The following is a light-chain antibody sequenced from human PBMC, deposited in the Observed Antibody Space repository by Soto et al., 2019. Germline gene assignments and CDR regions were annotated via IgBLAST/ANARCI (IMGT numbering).Light chain of an antibody. J-gene: IGLJ1*01. Sequence: QSVLTQPPSGSGSPGQSVTISCTGSSSDVVTYHYVSWFQQHPGKAPKLMMYEVNQRPSGVTERFTGSKSGNTASLTVSGLQAEDEADYYCSSYAGSNTLYVFGTGTKLTVL. CDR2: EVN. CDR1: SSDVVTYHY. CDR3: SSYAGSNTLYV. V-gene: IGLV2-8*01.